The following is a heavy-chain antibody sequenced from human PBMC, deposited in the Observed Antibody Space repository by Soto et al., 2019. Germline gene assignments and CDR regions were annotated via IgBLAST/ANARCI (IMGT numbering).Heavy chain of an antibody. J-gene: IGHJ3*02. D-gene: IGHD2-2*01. CDR1: GGSISSYD. CDR3: ASHYQRPRDAFDI. CDR2: IYYSGST. V-gene: IGHV4-59*08. Sequence: SETLSLTCTVSGGSISSYDWSWIRQPPGKGLEWIGYIYYSGSTNYNPSLKSRVTISVDASKNQFSLKLSSVTAADTAVYYCASHYQRPRDAFDIWGQGTMVTVSS.